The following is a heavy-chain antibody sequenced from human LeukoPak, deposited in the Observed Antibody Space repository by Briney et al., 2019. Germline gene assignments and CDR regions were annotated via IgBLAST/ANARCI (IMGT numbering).Heavy chain of an antibody. D-gene: IGHD3-10*01. CDR1: NGSLSGHF. Sequence: SETLSLTRAVYNGSLSGHFWIWIRQPPGKGLEWIGEISHTGSTNSNPSLKSRVTISIDTSKNQYSLKLNSVTAADTAVYYCARGGRGVPTARRFKAGNWFDSWGRGTLVTVFS. CDR3: ARGGRGVPTARRFKAGNWFDS. CDR2: ISHTGST. V-gene: IGHV4-34*01. J-gene: IGHJ5*01.